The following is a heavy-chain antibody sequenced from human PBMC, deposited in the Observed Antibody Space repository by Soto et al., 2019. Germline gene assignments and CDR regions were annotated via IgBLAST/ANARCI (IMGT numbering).Heavy chain of an antibody. CDR3: AREPEGIAAALDY. CDR2: ISSSGSFI. CDR1: GFTFRTYG. J-gene: IGHJ4*02. Sequence: GGSLRLSCAASGFTFRTYGMNWVRRAPGGGLEWVASISSSGSFIYYADSVKGRFTVSRDDAEKSLYLQMNSLRAEDTALYYCAREPEGIAAALDYWGQGTLVTVSS. D-gene: IGHD6-13*01. V-gene: IGHV3-21*01.